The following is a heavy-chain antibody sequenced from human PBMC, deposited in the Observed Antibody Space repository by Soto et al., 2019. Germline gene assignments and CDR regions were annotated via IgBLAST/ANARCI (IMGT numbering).Heavy chain of an antibody. Sequence: EVQLLESGGGLAQPGGSLRLSCAASGFTFSSYAMSWVRQAPGKGLEWVSAISGSGGSTYYADSVKGRFTISRDNSKNTLYLQTNGLRAEDTAVYYCAKGFWNYGDSVGYWGQGTLVTVSS. CDR1: GFTFSSYA. V-gene: IGHV3-23*01. D-gene: IGHD1-7*01. J-gene: IGHJ4*02. CDR2: ISGSGGST. CDR3: AKGFWNYGDSVGY.